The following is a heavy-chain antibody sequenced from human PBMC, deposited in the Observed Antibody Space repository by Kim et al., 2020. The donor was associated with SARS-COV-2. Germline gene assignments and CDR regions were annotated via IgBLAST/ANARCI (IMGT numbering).Heavy chain of an antibody. CDR3: ARHTYYYGSGSYYNLGGMDV. Sequence: GESLKISCKGSGYSFTSYWIGWVRQMPGKGLEWMGIIYPGDSDTRYSPSFQGQVTISADKSISTAYLQWSSLKASDTAMYYCARHTYYYGSGSYYNLGGMDVWGQGTTVTVSS. CDR2: IYPGDSDT. V-gene: IGHV5-51*01. J-gene: IGHJ6*02. D-gene: IGHD3-10*01. CDR1: GYSFTSYW.